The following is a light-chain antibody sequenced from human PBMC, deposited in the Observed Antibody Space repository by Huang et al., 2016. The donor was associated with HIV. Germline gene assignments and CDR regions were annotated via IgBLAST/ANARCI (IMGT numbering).Light chain of an antibody. CDR2: GAS. V-gene: IGKV3-11*01. CDR1: QSVSHY. J-gene: IGKJ4*01. Sequence: IVLTQTPASLSLSAGERATLSCRASQSVSHYLAWYQHKPGQPPRLLLYGASRRATDIPARFNGSGCGTDFTLTISSLEAEDSALYYCQESDTWPRLTLGGGTKVEIK. CDR3: QESDTWPRLT.